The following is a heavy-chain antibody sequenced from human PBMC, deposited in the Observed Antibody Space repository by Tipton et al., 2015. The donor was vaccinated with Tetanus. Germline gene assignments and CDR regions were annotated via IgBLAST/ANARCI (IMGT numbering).Heavy chain of an antibody. J-gene: IGHJ5*02. V-gene: IGHV3-7*01. Sequence: SLRLSCAASGFTFRRHWMSWVRQAPGKGLEWVANIYKDGSQKDYVDSVKGRFTISRDNAKNSLYLQMNSLRVEDTAMYYCARGMSFDPWGQGTLVTVSS. CDR2: IYKDGSQK. CDR3: ARGMSFDP. CDR1: GFTFRRHW.